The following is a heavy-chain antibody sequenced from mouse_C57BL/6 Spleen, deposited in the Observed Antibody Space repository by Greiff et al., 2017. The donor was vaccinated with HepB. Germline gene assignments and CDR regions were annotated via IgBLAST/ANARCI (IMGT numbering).Heavy chain of an antibody. CDR1: GFTFSSYG. CDR2: ISSGGSYT. D-gene: IGHD4-1*01. J-gene: IGHJ1*03. V-gene: IGHV5-6*01. Sequence: EVQVVESGGDLVKPGGSLKLSCAASGFTFSSYGMSWVRQTPDKRLEWVATISSGGSYTYYPASVTGRFTTSRDTAKNTLYLQMSSLKSEDTAMYYCASQLGEGDWYFDVWGTGTTVTVSS. CDR3: ASQLGEGDWYFDV.